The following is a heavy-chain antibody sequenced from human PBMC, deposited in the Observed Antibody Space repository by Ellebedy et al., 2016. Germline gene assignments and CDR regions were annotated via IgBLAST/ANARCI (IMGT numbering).Heavy chain of an antibody. CDR1: GYNFSSDY. CDR2: ILPGDSDA. CDR3: TVGHYTA. Sequence: GGSLRLSCQASGYNFSSDYIGWVRQMSGKGLEWVGIILPGDSDARYNPALQGQVTISADTSIRTAFLHWRSLKASDSGMYYCTVGHYTAWGQGTKVTVSS. J-gene: IGHJ3*01. V-gene: IGHV5-51*01. D-gene: IGHD4-17*01.